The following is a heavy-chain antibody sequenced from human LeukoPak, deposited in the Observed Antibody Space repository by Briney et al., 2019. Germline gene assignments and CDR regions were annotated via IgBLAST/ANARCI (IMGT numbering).Heavy chain of an antibody. D-gene: IGHD3/OR15-3a*01. J-gene: IGHJ3*02. CDR2: IIPVFATA. V-gene: IGHV1-69*01. CDR3: ARDPTGGLGFDNAFDI. CDR1: VVTFTSYA. Sequence: SVKVSCKTSVVTFTSYAISSVRQAPGQGLEWMGGIIPVFATANYAQKFQGRVTITADETTGTTYMELSNRRTEDTAVYYCARDPTGGLGFDNAFDIWGHGTMVTVSS.